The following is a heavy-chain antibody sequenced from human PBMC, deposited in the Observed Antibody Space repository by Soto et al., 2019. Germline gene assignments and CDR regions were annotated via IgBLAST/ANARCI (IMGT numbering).Heavy chain of an antibody. J-gene: IGHJ3*01. V-gene: IGHV4-31*03. CDR2: IYYSGST. CDR1: GGSISSGAYY. Sequence: SERLSLTCTVSGGSISSGAYYWSWVRQHPGKGLEWIGFIYYSGSTYFSPSLKSRLTISVDTSKNQFSLKLSSVTAADTAMYYCARAPLPALYAFDFWGQGTMVTVSS. CDR3: ARAPLPALYAFDF. D-gene: IGHD2-2*01.